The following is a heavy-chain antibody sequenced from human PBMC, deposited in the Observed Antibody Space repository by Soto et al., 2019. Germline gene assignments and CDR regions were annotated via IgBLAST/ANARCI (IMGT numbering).Heavy chain of an antibody. D-gene: IGHD4-17*01. J-gene: IGHJ6*02. Sequence: GASVKVSCKASGGTFSRYAISWVRQAPGQGLEWMGGIIPIFCTANYAQKFQGRVTITADKSTSTAYMELIILRREDTAIYYCARESDYARGNNDYGLDVWGQGTTVTVSS. CDR3: ARESDYARGNNDYGLDV. CDR1: GGTFSRYA. CDR2: IIPIFCTA. V-gene: IGHV1-69*06.